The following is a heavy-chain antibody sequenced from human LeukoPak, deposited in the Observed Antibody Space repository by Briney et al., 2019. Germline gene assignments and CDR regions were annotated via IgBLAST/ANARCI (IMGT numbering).Heavy chain of an antibody. CDR2: ISPNGGTK. J-gene: IGHJ4*02. D-gene: IGHD6-19*01. CDR3: SKLAVASADS. V-gene: IGHV3-48*03. Sequence: PGGSLRLSCAASGFIFSDYEMNWVRQSPAKGVEWVSNISPNGGTKYYAGSVKGRFTISRDNAKNSPYLQMNSLRAEDTGVYFCSKLAVASADSWGQGTLVTVSS. CDR1: GFIFSDYE.